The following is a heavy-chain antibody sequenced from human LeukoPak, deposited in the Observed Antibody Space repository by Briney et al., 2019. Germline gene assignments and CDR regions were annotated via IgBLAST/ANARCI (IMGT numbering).Heavy chain of an antibody. J-gene: IGHJ4*02. V-gene: IGHV1-24*01. Sequence: ASVKVSCKVSGYTLTKLSMHWVRQAPRKGLEWMGGFDPEDGETIYAQKFQGRVTMTEDTSTDTAYMELSSLRSEDTAVYYCATDLSDMSSGYYYFDYWGQGTLVTVSS. D-gene: IGHD3-22*01. CDR1: GYTLTKLS. CDR3: ATDLSDMSSGYYYFDY. CDR2: FDPEDGET.